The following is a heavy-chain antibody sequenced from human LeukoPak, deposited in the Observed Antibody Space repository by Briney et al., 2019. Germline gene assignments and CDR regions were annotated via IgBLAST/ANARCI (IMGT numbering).Heavy chain of an antibody. D-gene: IGHD6-13*01. CDR1: GFPFPSLA. CDR2: SGTAGDT. V-gene: IGHV3-23*01. J-gene: IGHJ4*02. CDR3: AKKTPGTHPFDF. Sequence: SGGSPRLSFAAPGFPFPSLAMNWVRQAPGKGLEWVSASGTAGDTYYADSVKGRFTISRDNSKNTLYLQMTSLRTEDTAVYYCAKKTPGTHPFDFWGQGTLVTVSP.